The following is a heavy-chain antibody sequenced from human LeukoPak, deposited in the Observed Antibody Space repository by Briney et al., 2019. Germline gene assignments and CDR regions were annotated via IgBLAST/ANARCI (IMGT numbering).Heavy chain of an antibody. V-gene: IGHV3-23*01. Sequence: GGSLRLSCAASGFTFSSYAMSWVRQAPGKGLEWVSAISGSGSSTYYADSVKGRFTISRDNSKNTLYLQMNSLRAEDTAVYYCAKDRASYYYDSSGPVWGQGTLVTVSS. CDR3: AKDRASYYYDSSGPV. J-gene: IGHJ4*02. CDR2: ISGSGSST. D-gene: IGHD3-22*01. CDR1: GFTFSSYA.